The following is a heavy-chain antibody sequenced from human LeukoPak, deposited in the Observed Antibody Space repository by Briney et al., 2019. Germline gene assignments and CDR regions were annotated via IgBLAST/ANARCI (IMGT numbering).Heavy chain of an antibody. D-gene: IGHD3-3*01. CDR3: ARGFLGYYDFWSGYFDY. CDR2: IYYSGST. CDR1: GGSISSYY. V-gene: IGHV4-59*12. Sequence: PSETLSLTCTVSGGSISSYYWSWIRQPPGKGLEWIGYIYYSGSTDYNPSLKSRVTISVDTSKNQFSLKLSSVTAADTAVYYCARGFLGYYDFWSGYFDYWGQGTLVTVSS. J-gene: IGHJ4*02.